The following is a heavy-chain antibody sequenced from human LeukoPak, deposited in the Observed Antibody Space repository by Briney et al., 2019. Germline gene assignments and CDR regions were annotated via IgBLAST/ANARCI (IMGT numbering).Heavy chain of an antibody. J-gene: IGHJ1*01. V-gene: IGHV3-30-3*01. CDR2: ISYDGSNK. Sequence: GGSLRLSCAASGFTFSSYAMHWVRQAPGKGLEWVAVISYDGSNKYYADSVKGRFTISRDNSKNTLYLQMNSLRAEDTAVYYCARVRCSSTSCLVFQHWGQGTLVTVPS. CDR3: ARVRCSSTSCLVFQH. D-gene: IGHD2-2*01. CDR1: GFTFSSYA.